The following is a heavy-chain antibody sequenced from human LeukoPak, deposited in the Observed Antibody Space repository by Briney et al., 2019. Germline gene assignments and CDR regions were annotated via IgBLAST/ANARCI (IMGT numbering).Heavy chain of an antibody. CDR1: GFTFSSYA. V-gene: IGHV3-23*01. J-gene: IGHJ4*02. Sequence: PGGSLRLSCAAAGFTFSSYAMSWVRQAPGKGLEWVSSISGSGDNTNYADSVKGRFTISRDNSKNTVYLQMNSLRAEDTAVYYCANGVVVTLIDYWGQGTLVTVSS. D-gene: IGHD2-21*02. CDR3: ANGVVVTLIDY. CDR2: ISGSGDNT.